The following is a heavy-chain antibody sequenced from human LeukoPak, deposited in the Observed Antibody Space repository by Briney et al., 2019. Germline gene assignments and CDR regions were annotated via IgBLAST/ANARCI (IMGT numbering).Heavy chain of an antibody. CDR3: AKDRVGAMQQPAFDP. V-gene: IGHV3-23*01. Sequence: GGSLRLSCAASGFTFSSYAMSWVRQAPGKGLEWVSAISGSGGSTYYADSVKGRFTISRDNSKNTLYLQMNSLRAEDTAVYYCAKDRVGAMQQPAFDPWGQGTLVTVSS. J-gene: IGHJ5*02. D-gene: IGHD1-26*01. CDR1: GFTFSSYA. CDR2: ISGSGGST.